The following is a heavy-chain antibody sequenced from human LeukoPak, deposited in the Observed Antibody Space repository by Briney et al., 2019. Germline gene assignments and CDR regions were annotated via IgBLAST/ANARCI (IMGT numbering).Heavy chain of an antibody. CDR3: AKDRDSSGYSDY. V-gene: IGHV3-30*18. CDR1: GFTFSSYG. Sequence: GRSLRLSCAASGFTFSSYGMHWVRQAPGKGLEWVAVISYDGSNKYYADSVKGRFTISRDNSKNTLYLQMNSLRAEDTAVYYCAKDRDSSGYSDYWGQGTLVTVSS. D-gene: IGHD3-22*01. CDR2: ISYDGSNK. J-gene: IGHJ4*02.